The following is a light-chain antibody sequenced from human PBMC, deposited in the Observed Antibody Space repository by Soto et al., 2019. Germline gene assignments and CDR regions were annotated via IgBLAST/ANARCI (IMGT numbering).Light chain of an antibody. CDR1: QSLLHSNGYNY. CDR3: MQALQTPLYT. J-gene: IGKJ2*01. Sequence: DIVMTQSPLSLPVTPGEPASISCRSSQSLLHSNGYNYLDWYLQKPGQSPQLLIYLGSNRDSGVPDRFSGSGSGADFTMKISRVEAEDVGVYYCMQALQTPLYTFGQGPKLEIK. V-gene: IGKV2-28*01. CDR2: LGS.